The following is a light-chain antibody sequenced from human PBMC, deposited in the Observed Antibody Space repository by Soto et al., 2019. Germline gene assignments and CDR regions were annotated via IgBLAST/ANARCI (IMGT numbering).Light chain of an antibody. Sequence: SYALTQAPSVSVSPGQTARITCYGDALPMKYAFWYQQKSGQAPVMVIYEDKKRPPGIPERFSGASSGTVATLTINGAQVDDEADYYCFSTFSSGNYGVCGGGTKLTVL. J-gene: IGLJ3*02. CDR2: EDK. CDR1: ALPMKY. V-gene: IGLV3-10*01. CDR3: FSTFSSGNYGV.